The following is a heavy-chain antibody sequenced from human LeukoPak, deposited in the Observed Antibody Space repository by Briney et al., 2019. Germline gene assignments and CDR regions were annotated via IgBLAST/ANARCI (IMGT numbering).Heavy chain of an antibody. D-gene: IGHD3-10*01. Sequence: PGGSLRLSCAASGFPFRSYGMHWLRQAPGKGLEWVAIISYGGSNKYYADSVKGRFTPSRDNSKNTMYLEMDSLRDEDTALYYCARERAYDSGTMAVYDLWGQGTKVTVSS. J-gene: IGHJ3*01. CDR3: ARERAYDSGTMAVYDL. CDR2: ISYGGSNK. CDR1: GFPFRSYG. V-gene: IGHV3-30*03.